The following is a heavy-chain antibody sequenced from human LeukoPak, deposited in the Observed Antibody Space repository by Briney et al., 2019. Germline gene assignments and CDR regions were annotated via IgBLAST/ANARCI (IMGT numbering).Heavy chain of an antibody. V-gene: IGHV5-51*01. CDR2: IYPGDSDT. CDR3: ATSDIVVVPAAIPGFDY. D-gene: IGHD2-2*02. Sequence: GESLKISCKGSGSSFTSYWIGWVRQLPGKGLEWMGIIYPGDSDTRYSPSFQGQVTISADKSISTAYLQWSSLKASDTAMYYCATSDIVVVPAAIPGFDYWGQGTLVTVSS. J-gene: IGHJ4*02. CDR1: GSSFTSYW.